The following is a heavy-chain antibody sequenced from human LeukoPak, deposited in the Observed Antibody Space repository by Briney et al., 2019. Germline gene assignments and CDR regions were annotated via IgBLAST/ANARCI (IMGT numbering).Heavy chain of an antibody. D-gene: IGHD2-2*02. Sequence: GESLKISCKGSRYSFTNYWIAWVRQMPGKRLEWMGIIYPGDSDTRYSPSFQGQVTISADRSISTAYLQWSSLKASDIAMYYCARLYCSSASCYTGSSYYFDYWGQGTLVTVSS. CDR3: ARLYCSSASCYTGSSYYFDY. CDR1: RYSFTNYW. V-gene: IGHV5-51*01. J-gene: IGHJ4*02. CDR2: IYPGDSDT.